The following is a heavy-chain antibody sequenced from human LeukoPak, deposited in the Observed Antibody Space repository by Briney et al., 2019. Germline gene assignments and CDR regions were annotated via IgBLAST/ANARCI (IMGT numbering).Heavy chain of an antibody. CDR3: ARGSTSGWPDYFDY. D-gene: IGHD6-19*01. CDR1: GFTLSSYW. Sequence: QTGGSLRLSCAASGFTLSSYWMHWVRQAPGKGLVWVSRINGDGSSTPYANSVKGRFTISRDNAKNTLYLQMHSLRADDTAVYYCARGSTSGWPDYFDYWGQGSVVTVSP. J-gene: IGHJ4*02. V-gene: IGHV3-74*01. CDR2: INGDGSST.